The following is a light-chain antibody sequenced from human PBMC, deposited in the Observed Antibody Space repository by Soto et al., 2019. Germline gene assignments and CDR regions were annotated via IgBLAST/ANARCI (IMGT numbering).Light chain of an antibody. Sequence: DIQMTQSPSSLSASVGDRVTITCRASQSISWYLNWYQQKPGKAPKLLIYTASSLQSGVPSRFSGSGSRTYFTLTITSLQPEDFATYYCQQSFSTLWTFGQVTKVEIK. V-gene: IGKV1-39*01. CDR3: QQSFSTLWT. CDR1: QSISWY. CDR2: TAS. J-gene: IGKJ1*01.